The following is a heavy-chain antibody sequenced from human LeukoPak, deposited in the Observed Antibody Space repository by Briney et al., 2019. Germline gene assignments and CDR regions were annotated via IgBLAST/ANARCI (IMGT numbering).Heavy chain of an antibody. CDR3: ARRQLGPAWFDP. CDR2: INHSGST. CDR1: GGSFSGYY. D-gene: IGHD7-27*01. Sequence: SETLSLTCAVYGGSFSGYYWSWIRQPPGKGLEWIGEINHSGSTNYNPSLKSRVTISVDTSKNQFSLKLSSVTAADTAVYYCARRQLGPAWFDPWGQGTLVTVSS. J-gene: IGHJ5*02. V-gene: IGHV4-34*01.